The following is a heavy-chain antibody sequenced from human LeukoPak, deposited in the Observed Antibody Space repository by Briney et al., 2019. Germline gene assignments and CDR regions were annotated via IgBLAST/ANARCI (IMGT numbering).Heavy chain of an antibody. Sequence: SSETLSLTCTVSGGSISSSSYYWGWIRPPPGKGLEWIGSSYYSGSTYYNPSLKSRVTISVDTSKNQFSLKLSSVTAADTAVYYCARQGYDFWSGYPNWFDPWGQGTLVTVSS. J-gene: IGHJ5*02. CDR1: GGSISSSSYY. CDR2: SYYSGST. CDR3: ARQGYDFWSGYPNWFDP. D-gene: IGHD3-3*01. V-gene: IGHV4-39*01.